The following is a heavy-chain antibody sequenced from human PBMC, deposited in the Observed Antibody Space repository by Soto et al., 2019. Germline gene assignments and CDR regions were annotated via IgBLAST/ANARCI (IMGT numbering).Heavy chain of an antibody. Sequence: PGGSLRLSCAASGFTFSSYWMHWVRQAPGKGLQWVSTISGSGSSTFYADSVRGRFTISRDNSKNTLYLQMNSLRAEDTALYYCAKEKIASTVADFFDYWGQGTLVTVSS. CDR3: AKEKIASTVADFFDY. J-gene: IGHJ4*02. D-gene: IGHD6-19*01. CDR2: ISGSGSST. V-gene: IGHV3-23*01. CDR1: GFTFSSYW.